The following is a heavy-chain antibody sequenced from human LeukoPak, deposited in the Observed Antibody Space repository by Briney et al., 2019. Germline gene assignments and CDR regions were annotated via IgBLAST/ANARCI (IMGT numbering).Heavy chain of an antibody. J-gene: IGHJ4*02. CDR2: IRGGGGST. CDR1: GFTFSTHA. D-gene: IGHD3-10*01. CDR3: ARDAGPYGSGSYSRY. V-gene: IGHV3-23*01. Sequence: PGGSLRLSCAASGFTFSTHALTWVRRAPGKGLQWVSTIRGGGGSTYYADSVKGRFTISRDDSKNTLYLQMNSLRAEDTAVYYCARDAGPYGSGSYSRYWGQGTLVTVSS.